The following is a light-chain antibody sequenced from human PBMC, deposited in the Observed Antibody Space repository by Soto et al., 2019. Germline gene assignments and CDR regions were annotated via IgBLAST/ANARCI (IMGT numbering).Light chain of an antibody. V-gene: IGKV3-20*01. CDR3: QQYGSAPWT. CDR1: QSVSSSY. CDR2: GAS. J-gene: IGKJ1*01. Sequence: EIVLTQSPGTLSLSPGERATLSCRASQSVSSSYLAWYQQKPGQAPRLLIYGASSRATGIPDRFSGSGSGTDLNLTISRLEPEDFEEYYCQQYGSAPWTFGQGTKVEIK.